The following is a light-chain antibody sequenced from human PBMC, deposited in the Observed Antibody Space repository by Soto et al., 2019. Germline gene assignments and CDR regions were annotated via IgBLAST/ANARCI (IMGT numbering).Light chain of an antibody. CDR1: QSVRIL. J-gene: IGKJ5*01. CDR2: GAS. CDR3: QHYVTYSIT. Sequence: EIVMPQSPSPLAVSPGERAPLSCRASQSVRILLAWYQQKPGQTPRLLIYGASSRATGTPERISGGGSGTHFTLTISRLEPEDFAVYYCQHYVTYSITFGQGTRLEIK. V-gene: IGKV3D-15*01.